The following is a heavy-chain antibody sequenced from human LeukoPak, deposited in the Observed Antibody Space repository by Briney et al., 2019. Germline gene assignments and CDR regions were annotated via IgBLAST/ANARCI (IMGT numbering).Heavy chain of an antibody. V-gene: IGHV4-34*01. CDR2: INHSGST. CDR1: GGSFSGYY. J-gene: IGHJ6*02. Sequence: SETLSLTCAVYGGSFSGYYWSWIRQPPGKGLEWIGEINHSGSTNYNPSLKSRVTISVDTSKNQFSLRLSSVTAADTAVYYCARRYCSGGSCYPYYYGMDVWGQGTTVTVSS. CDR3: ARRYCSGGSCYPYYYGMDV. D-gene: IGHD2-15*01.